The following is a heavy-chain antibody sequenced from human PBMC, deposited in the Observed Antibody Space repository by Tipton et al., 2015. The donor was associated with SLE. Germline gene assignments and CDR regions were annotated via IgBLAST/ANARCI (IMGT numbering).Heavy chain of an antibody. CDR3: ARVAGEWYVNSVYYQSCCYYMDV. CDR1: GGSISSTYYY. Sequence: TLSLTCTVSGGSISSTYYYWAWIRQPPGKGLEWTGSIYYDGSTYSNPSLKSRVTISLDASKNQFSLRLTSVTAADTAVYYCARVAGEWYVNSVYYQSCCYYMDVWGKGTPVTV. J-gene: IGHJ6*03. D-gene: IGHD3-22*01. V-gene: IGHV4-39*07. CDR2: IYYDGST.